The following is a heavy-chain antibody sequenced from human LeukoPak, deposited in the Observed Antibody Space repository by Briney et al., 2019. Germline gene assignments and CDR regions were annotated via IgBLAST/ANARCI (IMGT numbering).Heavy chain of an antibody. CDR2: IYSGGST. J-gene: IGHJ4*02. V-gene: IGHV3-53*01. CDR1: GFTFSSNY. D-gene: IGHD6-13*01. CDR3: ARGAYSSSWYFDY. Sequence: GGSLRLSCAASGFTFSSNYMSWVRQAPGKGLEWVSVIYSGGSTYYSDSVKGRFTISRDKSKNTLFLQMNSLRAEDTAVYYCARGAYSSSWYFDYWGQGTLVTVSS.